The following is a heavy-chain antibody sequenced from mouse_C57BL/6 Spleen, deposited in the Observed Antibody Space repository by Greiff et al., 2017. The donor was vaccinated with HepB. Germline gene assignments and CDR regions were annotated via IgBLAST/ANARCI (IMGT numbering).Heavy chain of an antibody. CDR3: ARGGFDYAGSWFAY. Sequence: VQLQQSGPELVKPGASVKISCKASGYTFTDYYMNWVKQSHGKSLEWIGDINPNNGGTSYNQKFKGKATLTVDKSSSTAYMELRSLTSEDSAVYYCARGGFDYAGSWFAYWGQGTLVTVSA. J-gene: IGHJ3*01. V-gene: IGHV1-26*01. CDR2: INPNNGGT. CDR1: GYTFTDYY. D-gene: IGHD2-13*01.